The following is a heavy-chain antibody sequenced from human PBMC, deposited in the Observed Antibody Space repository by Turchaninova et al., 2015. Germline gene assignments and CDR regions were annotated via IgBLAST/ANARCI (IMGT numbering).Heavy chain of an antibody. D-gene: IGHD3-10*01. CDR1: GGAFSGDY. CDR3: ARGKPTMVRGVILGY. CDR2: INHSGST. J-gene: IGHJ4*02. Sequence: QVPLQQWGAGLLKPSETLSLTWAVYGGAFSGDYWSWIRQPPGKGLEVIGEINHSGSTNYNPSLKSRVTISVDTSKNQFSLKLSSVTAADTAVYYCARGKPTMVRGVILGYWGQGTLVTVSS. V-gene: IGHV4-34*01.